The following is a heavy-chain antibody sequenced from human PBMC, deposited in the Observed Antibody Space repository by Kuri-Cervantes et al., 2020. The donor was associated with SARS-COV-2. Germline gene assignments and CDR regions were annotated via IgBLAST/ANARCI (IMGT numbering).Heavy chain of an antibody. V-gene: IGHV4-59*01. D-gene: IGHD3-10*01. CDR2: IYYSGST. CDR3: ARAWGGYYFYGMDV. CDR1: GGSISSYY. J-gene: IGHJ6*02. Sequence: GSLRLSCTVSGGSISSYYWSWIRQPPGKGLEWIGYIYYSGSTNYNPSLKSRVTISVDTSKNQFSLKLSSVTAADTAVYFCARAWGGYYFYGMDVWGQGTTVTVSS.